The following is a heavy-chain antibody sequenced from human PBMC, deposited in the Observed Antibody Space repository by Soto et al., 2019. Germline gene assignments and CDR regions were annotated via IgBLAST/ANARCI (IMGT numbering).Heavy chain of an antibody. Sequence: AAVKVSCPSSGYTFTGYYMHWVRQAPGQGLEWMGWINPNSGGTNYAQKFQGRVTMTRDTSISTAYMELSRLRSDDTAVYYCARDRRAADGWFEPWCQGTLDTVST. D-gene: IGHD3-10*01. CDR1: GYTFTGYY. V-gene: IGHV1-2*02. J-gene: IGHJ5*02. CDR2: INPNSGGT. CDR3: ARDRRAADGWFEP.